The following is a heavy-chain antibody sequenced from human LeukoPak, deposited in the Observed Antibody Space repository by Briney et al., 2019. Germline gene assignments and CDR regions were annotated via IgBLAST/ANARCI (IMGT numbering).Heavy chain of an antibody. CDR2: MNPNSGNT. J-gene: IGHJ6*03. Sequence: ASVKVSCKASGYTFTGYYMHWVRQAPGQGLEWMGWMNPNSGNTVYAQKFQGRVTMTRNTSISTAYMELSSLRSEDTAVYYCARGHYYYYYMDVWGKGTTVTISS. V-gene: IGHV1-8*02. CDR1: GYTFTGYY. CDR3: ARGHYYYYYMDV.